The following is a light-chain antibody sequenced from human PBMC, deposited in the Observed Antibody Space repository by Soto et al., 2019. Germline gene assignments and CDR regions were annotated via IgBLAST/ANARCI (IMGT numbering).Light chain of an antibody. CDR3: QQYDDWLRLT. J-gene: IGKJ4*01. V-gene: IGKV3D-15*01. CDR2: GAS. Sequence: EIVLTQSPATLSLSPGERATLSCRASQSVNIYLAWYQQKPGQAPRLIIFGASSRATGIPARFSGSGSGTEFNLTISSLQSDDFAVYFCQQYDDWLRLTFGGGTKVDIK. CDR1: QSVNIY.